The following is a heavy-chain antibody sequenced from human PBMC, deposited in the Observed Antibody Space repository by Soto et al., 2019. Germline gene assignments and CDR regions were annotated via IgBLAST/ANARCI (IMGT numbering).Heavy chain of an antibody. J-gene: IGHJ6*02. V-gene: IGHV1-18*04. CDR2: ISAYNGNT. CDR3: ARDRVYHYYSGMAV. Sequence: ASVKVSCKASGYTFTSYGISWVRQAPGQGLEWMGWISAYNGNTNYAQKLQGRVTMTTDTSTSTAYMELRSLRSDDTAVYYCARDRVYHYYSGMAVGGQGTPVTFPS. CDR1: GYTFTSYG.